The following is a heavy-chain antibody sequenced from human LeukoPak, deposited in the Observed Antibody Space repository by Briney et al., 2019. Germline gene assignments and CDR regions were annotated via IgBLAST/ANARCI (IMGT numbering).Heavy chain of an antibody. D-gene: IGHD3-3*01. Sequence: SETLSLTCAVYGGSFSGYYWSWIRQPPGKGLEWIGEINHSGSTNYNPSLKSRVTISVDTSENQFSLKLSSVTAADTAVYYCARAALEWPIPYYGMDVWGQGTTVTVSS. CDR3: ARAALEWPIPYYGMDV. J-gene: IGHJ6*02. V-gene: IGHV4-34*01. CDR2: INHSGST. CDR1: GGSFSGYY.